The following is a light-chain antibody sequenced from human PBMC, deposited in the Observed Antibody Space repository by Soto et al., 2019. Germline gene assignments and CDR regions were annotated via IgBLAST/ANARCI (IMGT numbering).Light chain of an antibody. CDR3: QQSYSTSPIT. CDR2: AAS. CDR1: ETMSTF. Sequence: DIQMTQSPSSLSASVGDRVTMTCRGSETMSTFLNWYQHKPGKAPKFLIYAASRLQSGVPSRFSGSGSGTDFTLTINGLQPEDFASYYCQQSYSTSPITFGQGTRLEI. J-gene: IGKJ5*01. V-gene: IGKV1-39*01.